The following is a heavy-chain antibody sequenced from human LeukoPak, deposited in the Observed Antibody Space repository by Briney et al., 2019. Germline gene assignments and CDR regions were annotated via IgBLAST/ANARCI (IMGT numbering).Heavy chain of an antibody. Sequence: GGSLRLSCAASGFTFSSDWMSWVRQAPGKGLEWVANINEDGSERHYVDSVKGRFTISRDNAKNSPYLQMNSLRDEDTAVYYCAKESDYGDYVGYWGQGTLVTVSS. D-gene: IGHD4-17*01. CDR3: AKESDYGDYVGY. J-gene: IGHJ4*02. CDR2: INEDGSER. V-gene: IGHV3-7*01. CDR1: GFTFSSDW.